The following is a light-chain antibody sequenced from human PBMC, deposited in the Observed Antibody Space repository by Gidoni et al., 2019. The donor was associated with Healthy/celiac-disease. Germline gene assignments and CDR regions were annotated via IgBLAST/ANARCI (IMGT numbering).Light chain of an antibody. CDR2: GNS. Sequence: QSVLTQPPSVSGAPGQRVTISCTGSSSNIWAGYDVHWYQQLPGTAPKLLIYGNSNRPSGVPDRFSGSKSGTSASLAITGLQAEDEAYYYCQSYDSSLSGGVFGGGTKLTVL. CDR1: SSNIWAGYD. CDR3: QSYDSSLSGGV. J-gene: IGLJ2*01. V-gene: IGLV1-40*01.